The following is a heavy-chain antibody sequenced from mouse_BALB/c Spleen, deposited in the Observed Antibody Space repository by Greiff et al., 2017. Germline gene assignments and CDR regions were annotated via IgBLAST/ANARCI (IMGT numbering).Heavy chain of an antibody. V-gene: IGHV1-69*02. J-gene: IGHJ4*01. CDR2: IDPSDSYT. D-gene: IGHD1-2*01. CDR3: ARSHYGYAMDY. CDR1: GYTFTSYW. Sequence: QVQLKQPGAELVKPGASVKLSCKASGYTFTSYWMHWVKQRPGQGLEWIGEIDPSDSYTNYNQKFKGKATLTVDKSSSTAYMQLSSLTSEDSAVYYCARSHYGYAMDYWGQGTSVTVSS.